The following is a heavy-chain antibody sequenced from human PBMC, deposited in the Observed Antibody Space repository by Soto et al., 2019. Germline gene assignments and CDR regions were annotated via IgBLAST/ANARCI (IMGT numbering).Heavy chain of an antibody. J-gene: IGHJ4*02. D-gene: IGHD1-26*01. Sequence: SVKVSCKASGGSLTNYVIKWVRQAPGQGLEWVGGIIPLSGTTNYAQKFQGRVTITADVSTSTAYMELSSLRSGDTAVYYCATEGFSGSYLSNWGQGIQVTVSS. V-gene: IGHV1-69*13. CDR3: ATEGFSGSYLSN. CDR2: IIPLSGTT. CDR1: GGSLTNYV.